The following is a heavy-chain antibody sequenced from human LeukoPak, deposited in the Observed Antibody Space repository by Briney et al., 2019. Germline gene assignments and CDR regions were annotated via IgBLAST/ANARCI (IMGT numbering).Heavy chain of an antibody. Sequence: GGSLRLSCAASGFTFSYHWMTWVRQAPGKGLGWVANIKNDGAVKNYVDSVKGRFTISRDNSKNTLYLQMNSLRAEDTAVYYCAKDMDYFDYWGQGTLVTVSS. CDR2: IKNDGAVK. CDR3: AKDMDYFDY. V-gene: IGHV3-7*03. J-gene: IGHJ4*02. D-gene: IGHD3-10*01. CDR1: GFTFSYHW.